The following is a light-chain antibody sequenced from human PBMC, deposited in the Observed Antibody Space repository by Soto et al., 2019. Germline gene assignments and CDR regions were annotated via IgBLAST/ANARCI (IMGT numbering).Light chain of an antibody. V-gene: IGKV3-11*01. CDR3: QQRSNWIT. J-gene: IGKJ4*01. CDR2: DAS. Sequence: EIVLTQSPATLSLSPGERATLSCRASQSVSTYLAWYQQKPGQAPRLVIHDASNRATGIPARFSVSGSGTDFTLTISSLEPEDFAVYYCQQRSNWITFGGGTKVEIK. CDR1: QSVSTY.